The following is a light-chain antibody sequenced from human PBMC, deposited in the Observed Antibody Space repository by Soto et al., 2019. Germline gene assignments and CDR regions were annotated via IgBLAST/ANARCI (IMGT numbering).Light chain of an antibody. J-gene: IGLJ1*01. Sequence: QAALTHPASVSWSPGHSITFACTGTSSDVGGHSYVSWYQQRPGKAPRLMIYEVTKRPSGISNRFSASKSGNTASLTISGLQAEEEADYYCASYTSSSTLVFGTGTRSPS. CDR2: EVT. CDR3: ASYTSSSTLV. CDR1: SSDVGGHSY. V-gene: IGLV2-14*01.